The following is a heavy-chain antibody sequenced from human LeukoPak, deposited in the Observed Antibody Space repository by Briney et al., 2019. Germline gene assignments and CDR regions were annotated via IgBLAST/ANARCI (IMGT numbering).Heavy chain of an antibody. V-gene: IGHV3-48*03. CDR3: ARATHYYDSSGYYPLENYYFDY. J-gene: IGHJ4*02. Sequence: PGGSLRLSCAASGFTFSSYEMNWVRQAPGKGLEGVSYISSSGSTIYYEESVKGRFTISRDNAKNSLYLQMNSLRAEDTAVYYCARATHYYDSSGYYPLENYYFDYWGQGTLVTVSS. D-gene: IGHD3-22*01. CDR2: ISSSGSTI. CDR1: GFTFSSYE.